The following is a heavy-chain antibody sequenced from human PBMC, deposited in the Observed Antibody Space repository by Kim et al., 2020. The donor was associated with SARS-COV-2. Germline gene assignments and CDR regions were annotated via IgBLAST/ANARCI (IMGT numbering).Heavy chain of an antibody. CDR2: IYPGDSDT. D-gene: IGHD3-10*01. J-gene: IGHJ4*02. CDR3: ARHVRGSGSYYNVGYFDY. Sequence: GESLKISCKGSGYSFTSYWIGWVRQMSGKGLEWMGIIYPGDSDTRYSPSFQGQVTISADKSISTAYLQWSSLKASDTAMYYCARHVRGSGSYYNVGYFDYWGQGTLVTVSS. V-gene: IGHV5-51*01. CDR1: GYSFTSYW.